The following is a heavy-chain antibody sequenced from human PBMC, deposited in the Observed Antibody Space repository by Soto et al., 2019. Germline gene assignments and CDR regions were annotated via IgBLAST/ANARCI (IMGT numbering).Heavy chain of an antibody. Sequence: GGSLRLSCAASGFTFSSYGMHWVRQAPGKGLEWVAVIWYDGSNKYYADSVKGRFTISRDNSKNTLYLQTNSLRAEDTAVYYCAREYSSSSEFDPWGQGTLVTVSS. V-gene: IGHV3-33*01. CDR1: GFTFSSYG. CDR3: AREYSSSSEFDP. J-gene: IGHJ5*02. CDR2: IWYDGSNK. D-gene: IGHD6-6*01.